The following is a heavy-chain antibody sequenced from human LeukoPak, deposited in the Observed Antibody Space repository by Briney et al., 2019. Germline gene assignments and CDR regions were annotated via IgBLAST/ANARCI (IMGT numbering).Heavy chain of an antibody. CDR2: IYYSGST. V-gene: IGHV4-59*01. Sequence: MPSETLSLTCTVSGGSISSYYWSWIRQPPGKGLEWIGYIYYSGSTNYNPSLKSRVTISVDTSKNQFSLKLSSVTAADTAVYYCARVVVRGVRRNFDYWGQGTLVTVSS. CDR1: GGSISSYY. CDR3: ARVVVRGVRRNFDY. J-gene: IGHJ4*02. D-gene: IGHD3-10*01.